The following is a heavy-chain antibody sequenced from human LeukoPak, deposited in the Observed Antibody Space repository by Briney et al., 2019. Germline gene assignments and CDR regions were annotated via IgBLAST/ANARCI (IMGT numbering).Heavy chain of an antibody. V-gene: IGHV3-30*02. J-gene: IGHJ4*02. Sequence: GGSLRLSCAASGFNFSAYGMHWVRQAPGKGLEWVTFIRYDGNIKYYADSVKGRFTISRDSSKNTLYLQVNSLRAEDTAVYYCAKDGVGATSLDCWGQGTLVTVSS. CDR3: AKDGVGATSLDC. D-gene: IGHD1-26*01. CDR2: IRYDGNIK. CDR1: GFNFSAYG.